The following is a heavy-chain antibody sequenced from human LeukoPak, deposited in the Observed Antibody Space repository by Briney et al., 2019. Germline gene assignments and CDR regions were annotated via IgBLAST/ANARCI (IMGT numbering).Heavy chain of an antibody. J-gene: IGHJ6*03. CDR1: VYTFSNFD. V-gene: IGHV1-8*02. Sequence: AAVTVSCKGSVYTFSNFDVNWVRQAPGQGGEWFVWMNPGSGHTGSEGNFHARLTMSSNTSITTASMELSSLTSEDTAVYYCSRSRRGYYMDVWGKGTTVIVSS. CDR3: SRSRRGYYMDV. CDR2: MNPGSGHT.